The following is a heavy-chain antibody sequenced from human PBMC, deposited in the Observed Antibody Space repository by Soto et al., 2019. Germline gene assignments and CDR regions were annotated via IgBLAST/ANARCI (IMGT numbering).Heavy chain of an antibody. J-gene: IGHJ6*02. CDR1: GFTFSSDW. V-gene: IGHV3-7*01. CDR3: ASATYSSSSRYYYYYYGMDV. D-gene: IGHD6-6*01. Sequence: GGSLRLSCAASGFTFSSDWMSWVRQAPGKGLGWVANIKQDGSEKYYVDSVKGRFTISRDNAKNSLYLQMNSLRAEDTAVYYCASATYSSSSRYYYYYYGMDVWGQVTTVTVSS. CDR2: IKQDGSEK.